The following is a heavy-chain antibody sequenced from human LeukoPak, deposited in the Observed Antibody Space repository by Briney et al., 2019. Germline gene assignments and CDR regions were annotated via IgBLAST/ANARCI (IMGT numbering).Heavy chain of an antibody. CDR3: ARSAVYDYGTPLGY. D-gene: IGHD4-17*01. J-gene: IGHJ4*02. CDR1: GGSISSYY. CDR2: IYYSGST. Sequence: SETLSLTCTASGGSISSYYWSWIRQPPGKGLEWIGYIYYSGSTNYNPSLKSRVTISVDTSKNQFSLKLSSVTAADTAVYYCARSAVYDYGTPLGYWGQGTLVTVSS. V-gene: IGHV4-59*01.